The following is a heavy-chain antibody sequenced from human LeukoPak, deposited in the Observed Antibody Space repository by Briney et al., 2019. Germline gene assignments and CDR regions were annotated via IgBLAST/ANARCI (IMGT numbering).Heavy chain of an antibody. Sequence: PSETLSLTCTVSGGSISSSSYYWGWIRQPPGKGLEWIGSIYYSGSTYYNPSLKSRVTISVDTSKNQFSLKLSSVTAADTAVYYCARLAVAGTVSFDYWGQGTLVTVSS. V-gene: IGHV4-39*01. J-gene: IGHJ4*02. CDR2: IYYSGST. CDR1: GGSISSSSYY. CDR3: ARLAVAGTVSFDY. D-gene: IGHD6-19*01.